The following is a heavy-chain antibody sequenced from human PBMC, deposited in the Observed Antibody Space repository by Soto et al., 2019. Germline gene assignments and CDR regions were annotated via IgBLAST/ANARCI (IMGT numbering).Heavy chain of an antibody. J-gene: IGHJ6*04. CDR1: GGTFSSYA. V-gene: IGHV1-69*13. D-gene: IGHD2-15*01. Sequence: GASVKVSCKAPGGTFSSYAISWVRQAPGQGLEWMGGIIPIFGTAKYAQKFQGRVTITADESTSTGYMELSSLRSEDTAVYYCARSQGGSSSLDIYYYYYYGMDVWGKGTTVTVSS. CDR3: ARSQGGSSSLDIYYYYYYGMDV. CDR2: IIPIFGTA.